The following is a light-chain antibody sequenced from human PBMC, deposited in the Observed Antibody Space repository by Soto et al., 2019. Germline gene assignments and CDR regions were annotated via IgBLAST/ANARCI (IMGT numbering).Light chain of an antibody. CDR2: DVS. Sequence: QSALTQPVSVSGSPGQSITISCTGTSSDVGGYNYVSWYQQYPGKAPKLMIYDVSNRPSGVSDRFSGSKSGNTASLTISGLQAEDEADYYCSSYTNSNTLVFGTGTKLTVL. V-gene: IGLV2-14*01. CDR3: SSYTNSNTLV. J-gene: IGLJ1*01. CDR1: SSDVGGYNY.